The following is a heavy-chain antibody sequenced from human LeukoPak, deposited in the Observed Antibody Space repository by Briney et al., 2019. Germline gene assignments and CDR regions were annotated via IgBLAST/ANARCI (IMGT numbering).Heavy chain of an antibody. V-gene: IGHV3-48*03. Sequence: AGGSLRLSCAASGFTFSSYEMNWVRQAPGKGLEWVSYISSSGSTIYYADSVKGRFTISRDNAKNSLYLQMNSLRAEDTAVYYCARAPKYCGGDCYYSYWGQGTLVTVSS. CDR3: ARAPKYCGGDCYYSY. CDR1: GFTFSSYE. D-gene: IGHD2-21*02. J-gene: IGHJ4*02. CDR2: ISSSGSTI.